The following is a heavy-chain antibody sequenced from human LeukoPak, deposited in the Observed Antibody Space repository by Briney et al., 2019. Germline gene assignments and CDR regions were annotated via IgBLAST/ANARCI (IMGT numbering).Heavy chain of an antibody. Sequence: PSETLSLTCTVSDYSISSGYGYYWGWIRQPPGKGLEWIGEINHSGSTNYNPSLKSRVTISVDTSKNQFSLKLSSVTAADTAVYYCARGRWFGIAARPFDPWGQGTLVTVSS. V-gene: IGHV4-38-2*02. J-gene: IGHJ5*02. CDR3: ARGRWFGIAARPFDP. CDR1: DYSISSGYGYY. CDR2: INHSGST. D-gene: IGHD6-6*01.